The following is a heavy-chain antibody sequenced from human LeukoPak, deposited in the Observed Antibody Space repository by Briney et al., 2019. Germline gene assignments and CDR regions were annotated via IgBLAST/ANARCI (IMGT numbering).Heavy chain of an antibody. CDR3: AELGITMIGGV. CDR1: GFTFSSDW. V-gene: IGHV3-7*01. CDR2: MKQDGSEK. J-gene: IGHJ6*04. D-gene: IGHD3-10*02. Sequence: GGSLRLSCAASGFTFSSDWMSWVRQAPGKGLEWGVNMKQDGSEKYYVDSVKGRFTISRDNAKNSLYLQMNSRRAEDTAVYYCAELGITMIGGVWGKGTTVTISS.